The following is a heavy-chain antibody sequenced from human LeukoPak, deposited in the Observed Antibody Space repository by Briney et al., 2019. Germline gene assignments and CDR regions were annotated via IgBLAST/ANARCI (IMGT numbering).Heavy chain of an antibody. CDR3: ARRSHTAMVYYYYYYGMDV. Sequence: ASVKVSCKASGYTFTSYGISWVRQAPGQGLEWMGWMNPNSGNTGYAQKFQGRVTMTRNTSISTAYMELSSLRSEDTAVYYCARRSHTAMVYYYYYYGMDVWGQGTTVTVSS. CDR2: MNPNSGNT. D-gene: IGHD5-18*01. CDR1: GYTFTSYG. J-gene: IGHJ6*02. V-gene: IGHV1-8*02.